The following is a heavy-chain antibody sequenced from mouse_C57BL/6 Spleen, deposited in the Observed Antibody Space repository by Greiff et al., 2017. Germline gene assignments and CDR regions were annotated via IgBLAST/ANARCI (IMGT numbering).Heavy chain of an antibody. D-gene: IGHD1-1*01. J-gene: IGHJ4*01. CDR3: ARETYYGSRGFYSMDY. CDR1: GYAFSSSW. V-gene: IGHV1-82*01. CDR2: IYPGDGDT. Sequence: QVQLQQSGPELVKPGASVKISCKASGYAFSSSWMNWVKQRPGTGLEWIGRIYPGDGDTNYNGKFKGKATLTADKSSSTAFMHLSSLTSEASAVYFFARETYYGSRGFYSMDYWGQGTSVTVSS.